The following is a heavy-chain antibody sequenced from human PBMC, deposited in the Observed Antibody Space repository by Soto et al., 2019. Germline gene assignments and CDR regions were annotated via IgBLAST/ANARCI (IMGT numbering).Heavy chain of an antibody. D-gene: IGHD5-12*01. CDR1: GFTFSSYA. V-gene: IGHV3-30-3*01. J-gene: IGHJ4*02. Sequence: PGGSLRLSCAASGFTFSSYAMHWVRQAPGKGLEWVAVISYDGSNKYYADSVKGRFTISRDNSKNTLYLQMNSLRAEDTAVYYCARVREYSGYADEFDYWGQGTLVTVSS. CDR2: ISYDGSNK. CDR3: ARVREYSGYADEFDY.